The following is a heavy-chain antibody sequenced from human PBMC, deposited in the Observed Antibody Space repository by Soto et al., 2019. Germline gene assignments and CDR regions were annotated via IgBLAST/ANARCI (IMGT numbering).Heavy chain of an antibody. CDR1: GFTFSTYW. D-gene: IGHD3-22*01. CDR2: IKTDGTYA. J-gene: IGHJ4*02. V-gene: IGHV3-74*01. Sequence: EVQLVESGGDLVQPGGSLRLSCAASGFTFSTYWMHWVRQAPGKGRLWVSRIKTDGTYATYADSVKGRFTISRDNAKNTLYLQMNSLRGEDAAVYYCAAGGSGYYANWGQGTLVTVSS. CDR3: AAGGSGYYAN.